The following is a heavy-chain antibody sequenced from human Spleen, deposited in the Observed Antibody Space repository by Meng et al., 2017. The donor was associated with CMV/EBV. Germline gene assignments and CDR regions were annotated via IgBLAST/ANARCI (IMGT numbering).Heavy chain of an antibody. J-gene: IGHJ5*02. CDR3: ARGEAARPDLLWFDP. CDR2: INPNSGGT. V-gene: IGHV1-2*02. Sequence: ASVKVSCKASGYTFTGSYIHWVRQAPGQGLEWMGWINPNSGGTNYAQKFQGRVTMTRDTSISTAYMELTRLRSDDTAVYYCARGEAARPDLLWFDPWGQGTLVTVSS. CDR1: GYTFTGSY. D-gene: IGHD6-6*01.